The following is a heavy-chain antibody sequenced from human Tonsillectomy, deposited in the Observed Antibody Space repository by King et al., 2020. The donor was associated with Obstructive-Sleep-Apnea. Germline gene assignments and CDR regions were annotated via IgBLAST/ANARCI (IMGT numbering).Heavy chain of an antibody. Sequence: VQLVESGGGLVQPGGSLRLSCAASGFTFSTYWMSWVRQAPWQGLEWVANIKLVGSEKVYVDSLKGRFTISRDNAKNSLYLKMNSLRAEDTAVYYCAREEEWLVPTRLDYWGQGTLVTVSS. V-gene: IGHV3-7*03. D-gene: IGHD6-19*01. J-gene: IGHJ4*02. CDR1: GFTFSTYW. CDR3: AREEEWLVPTRLDY. CDR2: IKLVGSEK.